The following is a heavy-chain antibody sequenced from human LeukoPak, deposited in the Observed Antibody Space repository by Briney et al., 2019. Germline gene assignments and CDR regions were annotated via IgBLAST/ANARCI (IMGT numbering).Heavy chain of an antibody. V-gene: IGHV4-34*01. J-gene: IGHJ4*02. CDR3: ARKDRNDMDY. Sequence: SEALSLTCAVYGGSFSGYYWSWIRQPPGKGLEWIGEINHSGSTNYSPSLKSRVTISVDTSKNQFSLKLSSVTAADTAVYYCARKDRNDMDYWGQGTLVTVSS. CDR2: INHSGST. CDR1: GGSFSGYY. D-gene: IGHD1-1*01.